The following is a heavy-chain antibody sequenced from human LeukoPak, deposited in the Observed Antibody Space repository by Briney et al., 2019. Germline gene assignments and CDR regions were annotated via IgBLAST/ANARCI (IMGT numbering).Heavy chain of an antibody. CDR2: ISSSSSYI. D-gene: IGHD1-1*01. J-gene: IGHJ4*02. CDR1: GFTFSSYG. V-gene: IGHV3-21*01. CDR3: ARGGTVSPSDY. Sequence: PGGSLRLSCAASGFTFSSYGMHWVRQAPGKGLEWVSSISSSSSYIYYADSVKGRFTISRDNAKNSLYLQMNSLRAEDTAVYYCARGGTVSPSDYWGQGTLVTVSS.